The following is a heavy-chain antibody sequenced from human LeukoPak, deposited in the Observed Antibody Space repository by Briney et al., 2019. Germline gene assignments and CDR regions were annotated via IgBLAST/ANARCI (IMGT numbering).Heavy chain of an antibody. CDR3: ARRNTAMVAGLDY. Sequence: ASVKVSCKASGYTFTTYDINWVRQATGQGLEWMGWMNPNSGNTGYAQKFQGRVTMTRNTSISTAFMELSGLRSEDTAVYFCARRNTAMVAGLDYWRQGSLVTVSS. CDR2: MNPNSGNT. CDR1: GYTFTTYD. D-gene: IGHD5-18*01. J-gene: IGHJ4*02. V-gene: IGHV1-8*01.